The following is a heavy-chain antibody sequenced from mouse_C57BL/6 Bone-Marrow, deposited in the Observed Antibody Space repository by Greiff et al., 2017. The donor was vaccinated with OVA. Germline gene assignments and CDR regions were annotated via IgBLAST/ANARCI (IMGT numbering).Heavy chain of an antibody. V-gene: IGHV1-81*01. J-gene: IGHJ4*01. CDR2: IYPRSGNT. D-gene: IGHD2-3*01. CDR3: ARGRWLPNRAVDY. CDR1: GYTFTSYG. Sequence: QVQLQQSGAELARPGASVKLSCKASGYTFTSYGISWVKQRTGQGLEWIGEIYPRSGNTYYNEKVKGKATLTADKSSSTAYMELRSLTSEDSAVYFCARGRWLPNRAVDYWGQGTSVTVSS.